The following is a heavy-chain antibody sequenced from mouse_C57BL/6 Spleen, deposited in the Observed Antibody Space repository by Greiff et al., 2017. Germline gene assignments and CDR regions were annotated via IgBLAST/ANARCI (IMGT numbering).Heavy chain of an antibody. V-gene: IGHV6-3*01. D-gene: IGHD2-3*01. CDR3: TPLMIYFDY. J-gene: IGHJ2*01. Sequence: VQLKESGGGLVQPGGSMKLSCVASGFTFSNYWMNWVRQSPEKGLEWVAQLRLKSDNYATPYAGSVKGRFTLSRDDSKSSVYLQMNNLRAADTGIYYCTPLMIYFDYWGQGTTLTVSS. CDR2: LRLKSDNYAT. CDR1: GFTFSNYW.